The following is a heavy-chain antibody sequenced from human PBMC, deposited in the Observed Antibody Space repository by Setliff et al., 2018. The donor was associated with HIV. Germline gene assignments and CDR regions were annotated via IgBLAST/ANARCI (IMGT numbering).Heavy chain of an antibody. J-gene: IGHJ6*03. Sequence: ASVKVSCKASRYTFTRFEINWVRQAPGQGLEWMGWMKPDSGNTGYAQKFQGRVTMTRNTSISTAYLELSNLRSEDTAVYYCVRGGAAYNRDYNEYYYMDVWGTGTKVTVSS. D-gene: IGHD1-7*01. CDR1: RYTFTRFE. CDR2: MKPDSGNT. CDR3: VRGGAAYNRDYNEYYYMDV. V-gene: IGHV1-8*01.